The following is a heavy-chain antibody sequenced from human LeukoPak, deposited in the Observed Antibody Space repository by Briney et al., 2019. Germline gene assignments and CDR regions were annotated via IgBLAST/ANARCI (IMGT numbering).Heavy chain of an antibody. V-gene: IGHV3-21*01. CDR1: GFTFSSYS. CDR2: ISSSSSYI. CDR3: ARVKRYFDWLSGYFDY. D-gene: IGHD3-9*01. Sequence: GGSLRLSCAASGFTFSSYSMNWVRQAPGKGLEWVSSISSSSSYIYYADSVKGRFTISRDNAKNSLYLQMNSLRAEDTAVYYCARVKRYFDWLSGYFDYWGQGTLVTVSS. J-gene: IGHJ4*02.